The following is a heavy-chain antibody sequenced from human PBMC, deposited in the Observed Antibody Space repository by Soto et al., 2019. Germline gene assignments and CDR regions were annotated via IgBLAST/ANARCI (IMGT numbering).Heavy chain of an antibody. V-gene: IGHV4-4*02. CDR3: AYSTGWYRHDV. D-gene: IGHD6-19*01. J-gene: IGHJ3*01. Sequence: QVQLQESGPGLVKPSGTLSLTCAVSGDSISSPKWWTWLRQPPGKGLEWIGDLLHSGTTNYNPSLMXXVTLSVAKPQNQFSLKLTSVTAADTALYYCAYSTGWYRHDVWGQGTSVTVSS. CDR2: LLHSGTT. CDR1: GDSISSPKW.